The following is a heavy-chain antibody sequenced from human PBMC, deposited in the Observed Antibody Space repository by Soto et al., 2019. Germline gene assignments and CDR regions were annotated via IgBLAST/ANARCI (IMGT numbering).Heavy chain of an antibody. CDR1: GFTFGDYA. CDR2: IRSKAYGGTT. CDR3: TTSTGHYYDSSGYSYFDY. D-gene: IGHD3-22*01. J-gene: IGHJ4*02. Sequence: GGSMRLSCTASGFTFGDYAMSWFRQAPGKGLEWVGFIRSKAYGGTTEYAASVKGRFTISRDDSKNTLYLQMNSLKTEDTAVYYCTTSTGHYYDSSGYSYFDYWGQGTLVTVSS. V-gene: IGHV3-49*03.